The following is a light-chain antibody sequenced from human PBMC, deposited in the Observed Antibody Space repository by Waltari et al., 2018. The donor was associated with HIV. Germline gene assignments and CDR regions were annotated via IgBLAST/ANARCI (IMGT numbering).Light chain of an antibody. CDR2: KDS. CDR3: QSADSSGVV. CDR1: ALPKPY. J-gene: IGLJ2*01. Sequence: SYELTQPPSVSVSPGQTARITCSGDALPKPYAYWYQQKPGQAPVLVIYKDSERPSGIPERFSGSSSGTTVTLTISGVQAEDEADYYCQSADSSGVVFGGGTKLTVL. V-gene: IGLV3-25*03.